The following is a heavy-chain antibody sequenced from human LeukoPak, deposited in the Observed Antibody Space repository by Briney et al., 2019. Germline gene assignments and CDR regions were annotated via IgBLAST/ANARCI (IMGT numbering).Heavy chain of an antibody. CDR1: GFTFSSYA. Sequence: GGSLRLSCAASGFTFSSYAMSWVRQAPGKGLEWVSAISTSGSTTYYADSVRGRFTISRDNSKNTLCLQMNSLRVEDTAVYYCASREFGGLFPRVDYWGQGTLVTVSS. J-gene: IGHJ4*02. V-gene: IGHV3-23*01. CDR2: ISTSGSTT. D-gene: IGHD3-10*01. CDR3: ASREFGGLFPRVDY.